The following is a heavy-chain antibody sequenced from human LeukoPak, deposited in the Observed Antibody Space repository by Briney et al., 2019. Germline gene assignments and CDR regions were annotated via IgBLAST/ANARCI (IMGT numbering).Heavy chain of an antibody. J-gene: IGHJ3*02. CDR2: IYYSGST. Sequence: SETLSLTCTVSGGSISSYYWSWIRQPPGKGLEWIGYIYYSGSTNYNPSLKSRVTISVDTSKNQFSLKLSSVTAADTAVYYCARGLGKGAFDIWGQGTVVTVSS. CDR3: ARGLGKGAFDI. D-gene: IGHD1-26*01. CDR1: GGSISSYY. V-gene: IGHV4-59*01.